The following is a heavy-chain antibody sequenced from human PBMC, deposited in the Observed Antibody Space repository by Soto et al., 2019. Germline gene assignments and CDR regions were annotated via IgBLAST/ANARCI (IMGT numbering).Heavy chain of an antibody. D-gene: IGHD1-26*01. Sequence: SETVSLTXAVSAYSISSGYYWGWIRQPPGKGLEWIGTIDHSGSTYYNPSLKSRVTISLDTSKNQFSLKLSSVTAADTAVYYCARVTVGATSFDYWGQGTLVTVSS. CDR1: AYSISSGYY. CDR2: IDHSGST. V-gene: IGHV4-38-2*01. CDR3: ARVTVGATSFDY. J-gene: IGHJ4*02.